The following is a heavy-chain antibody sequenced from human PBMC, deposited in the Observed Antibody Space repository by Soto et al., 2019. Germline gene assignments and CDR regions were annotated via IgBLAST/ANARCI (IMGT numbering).Heavy chain of an antibody. Sequence: SETLSLTCTVSGGSVTSGTYYWSWIRQPPGKGLEWIGNVYFSGITNYKSSLKSRLTISLDTSKNQFSLRLTSVTAADTAVYYCARENFGTSSFDYWGQVILVT. D-gene: IGHD3-3*01. CDR1: GGSVTSGTYY. V-gene: IGHV4-61*01. J-gene: IGHJ4*02. CDR3: ARENFGTSSFDY. CDR2: VYFSGIT.